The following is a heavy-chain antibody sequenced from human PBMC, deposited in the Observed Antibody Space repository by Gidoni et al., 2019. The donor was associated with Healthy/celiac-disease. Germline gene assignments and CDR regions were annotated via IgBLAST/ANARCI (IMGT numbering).Heavy chain of an antibody. V-gene: IGHV4-39*01. CDR3: ARTTLYSSGWYRIDY. Sequence: QLQLQESGPGLVKPSETLSLTCTVSGGSISSSSYYWGWLRQPPGKGLEWIGSIYYSGSTYYNPSLKSRVTISVDTSKNQFSRKLSSVTAADTAVYYCARTTLYSSGWYRIDYWGQGTLVTVSS. J-gene: IGHJ4*02. CDR2: IYYSGST. D-gene: IGHD6-19*01. CDR1: GGSISSSSYY.